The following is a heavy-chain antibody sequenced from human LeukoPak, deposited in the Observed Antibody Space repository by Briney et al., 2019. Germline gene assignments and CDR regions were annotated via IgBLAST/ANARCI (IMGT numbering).Heavy chain of an antibody. V-gene: IGHV1-69*13. CDR2: IIPIFGTA. CDR3: ARAREDGGATVIHFDY. CDR1: GGTFSSYA. J-gene: IGHJ4*02. Sequence: SVKVSCKASGGTFSSYAISWVRQAPGQGLEWMGGIIPIFGTANYAQKFQGRATITADESTSTAYMELSSLRSEDTAVYYCARAREDGGATVIHFDYWGQGTLVTVSS. D-gene: IGHD1-26*01.